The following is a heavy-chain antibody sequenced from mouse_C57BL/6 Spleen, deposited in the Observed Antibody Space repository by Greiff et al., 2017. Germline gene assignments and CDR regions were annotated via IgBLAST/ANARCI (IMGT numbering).Heavy chain of an antibody. V-gene: IGHV1-55*01. J-gene: IGHJ4*01. Sequence: QVQLQQSGAELVKPGASVKMSCKASGYTFTSYWITWVKQRPGQGLEWIGDIYPGSGSTNYNEKFKSKATLTVDTSSSTAYMQLSSLTSEDSAVYYCARYYYDYDEGDYYAMDYWGQGTSVTVSS. CDR1: GYTFTSYW. D-gene: IGHD2-4*01. CDR2: IYPGSGST. CDR3: ARYYYDYDEGDYYAMDY.